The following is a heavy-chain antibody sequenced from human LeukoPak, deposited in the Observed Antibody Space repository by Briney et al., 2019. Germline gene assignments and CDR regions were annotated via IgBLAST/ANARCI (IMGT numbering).Heavy chain of an antibody. CDR3: ARHIAAMVTSAFFDY. V-gene: IGHV3-33*01. CDR1: GFTFSSYG. D-gene: IGHD5-18*01. Sequence: GRSLRLSCAASGFTFSSYGMHWVRQAPGKGLEWVAVIWYDGSNKYYADSVKGRFTISRDNSKNTLYLQMNSLRAEDTAVYYCARHIAAMVTSAFFDYWGQGTLVTVSS. CDR2: IWYDGSNK. J-gene: IGHJ4*02.